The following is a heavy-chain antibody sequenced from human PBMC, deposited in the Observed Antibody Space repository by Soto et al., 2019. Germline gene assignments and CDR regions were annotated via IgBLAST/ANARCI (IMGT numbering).Heavy chain of an antibody. CDR1: GGTFSSYA. CDR3: ARGTPSKIIPNYFDY. Sequence: ASVKVSCKASGGTFSSYAISWVRQAPGQGLEWMGGIIPIFGTANYAQKFQGRVTITAEESTSTAYMELSSLRPEDTAVYYCARGTPSKIIPNYFDYWGQGTLVTVSS. CDR2: IIPIFGTA. D-gene: IGHD4-4*01. V-gene: IGHV1-69*13. J-gene: IGHJ4*02.